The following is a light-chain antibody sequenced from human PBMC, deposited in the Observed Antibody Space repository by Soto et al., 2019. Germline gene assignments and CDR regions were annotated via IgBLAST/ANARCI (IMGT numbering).Light chain of an antibody. J-gene: IGKJ1*01. Sequence: DIQVTQSPSSLSASLGDRVTITCRASQGIGNDLGWFQQKPGKAPKRLIYAASSLQSGVPSRFSGSGSGTEFTLTISSLQPEDFATYYCQHYNTYPWTFGQGTKVDIK. V-gene: IGKV1-17*01. CDR3: QHYNTYPWT. CDR1: QGIGND. CDR2: AAS.